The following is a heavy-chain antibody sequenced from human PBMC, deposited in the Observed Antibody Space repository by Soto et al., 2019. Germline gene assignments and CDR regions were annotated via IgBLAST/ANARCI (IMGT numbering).Heavy chain of an antibody. J-gene: IGHJ6*02. V-gene: IGHV3-30-3*01. D-gene: IGHD2-21*02. CDR2: ISFDGSNK. CDR3: ARAVGTFYYHCGMDV. CDR1: GFTFSSYN. Sequence: QVQLVESGGGVVQPGRSLRLSCAASGFTFSSYNMEWVRQAPGKGLEWVTVISFDGSNKYYADSVQGRFTVSRDNSKNPGYLEMNSLKPEDTAVYYCARAVGTFYYHCGMDVWGQGTTVTVAS.